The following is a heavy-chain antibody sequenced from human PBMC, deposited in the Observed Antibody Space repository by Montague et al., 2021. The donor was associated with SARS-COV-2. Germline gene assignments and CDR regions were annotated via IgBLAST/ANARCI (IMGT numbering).Heavy chain of an antibody. V-gene: IGHV2-5*02. CDR2: IYWDDDK. CDR1: GFSLSTSGVG. D-gene: IGHD3-16*02. CDR3: ARRNPSFAGPYFDS. Sequence: PALVKPTQTLTLTCTFSGFSLSTSGVGVGWIRQPPGKALEWLALIYWDDDKRYSPSLKRRLTITKDTSKNQEVLTMTNMDPVDTAAYYCARRNPSFAGPYFDSWGQGTLVTVSP. J-gene: IGHJ4*02.